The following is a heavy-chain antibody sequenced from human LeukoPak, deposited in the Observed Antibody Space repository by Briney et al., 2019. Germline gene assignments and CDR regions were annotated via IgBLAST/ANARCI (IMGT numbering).Heavy chain of an antibody. D-gene: IGHD5-12*01. V-gene: IGHV3-21*01. CDR1: GFTFSIYN. CDR3: ARDQGSGYDLVPYYDYYMDV. J-gene: IGHJ6*03. Sequence: GGSLRLSCAASGFTFSIYNMNWVRQAPGKGLEWASSITSTSRYIYYGDSVKGRFTISRDNAKNPLYLQMNSLRAEDTAVYYCARDQGSGYDLVPYYDYYMDVWGKGTTVTVSS. CDR2: ITSTSRYI.